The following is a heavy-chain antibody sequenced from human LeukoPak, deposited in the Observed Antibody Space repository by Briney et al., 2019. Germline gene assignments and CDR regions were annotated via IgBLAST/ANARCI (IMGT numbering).Heavy chain of an antibody. CDR2: ISSSGSTI. D-gene: IGHD2-15*01. V-gene: IGHV3-48*03. J-gene: IGHJ2*01. CDR3: ARDRSPVYCSGGSCPDWYFDL. CDR1: GFTFSSYE. Sequence: GGSLRLSCAASGFTFSSYEMNWVRQAPGKGLEWVSYISSSGSTIYYADSVKGRFTISRDNAKNSLYLQMNSLRAEDTAVYYCARDRSPVYCSGGSCPDWYFDLWGRGTLVTVSS.